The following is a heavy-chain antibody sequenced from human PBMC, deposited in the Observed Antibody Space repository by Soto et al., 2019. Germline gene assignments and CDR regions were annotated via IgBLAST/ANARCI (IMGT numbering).Heavy chain of an antibody. CDR3: ATVMHDYGTNWVDS. D-gene: IGHD4-17*01. CDR1: SGSISSDKYY. CDR2: IYYTGTT. J-gene: IGHJ5*01. V-gene: IGHV4-30-4*01. Sequence: QVQLQESGPGLVKPSQILSLTCSVSSGSISSDKYYWTWIRQSPGKGLEWIGHIYYTGTTHYNPSVTSRVIILLDKSKDQFSLTLTSVTAADTGVYYCATVMHDYGTNWVDSWGQGILVTVSS.